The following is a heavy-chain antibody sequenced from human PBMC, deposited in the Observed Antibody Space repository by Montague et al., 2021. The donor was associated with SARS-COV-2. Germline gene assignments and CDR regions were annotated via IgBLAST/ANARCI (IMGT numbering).Heavy chain of an antibody. D-gene: IGHD6-6*01. CDR1: GVSISSTN. V-gene: IGHV4-59*01. Sequence: SETLSLTCAVSGVSISSTNWNWIRQPPEKGLEWIGNSYYTGSNKYNPYPHSLVPILVETSESQVYLYLRPVTAADTAIYYCASVGPGYEYGGTHQWGQGIPVTVSS. CDR2: SYYTGSN. J-gene: IGHJ4*01. CDR3: ASVGPGYEYGGTHQ.